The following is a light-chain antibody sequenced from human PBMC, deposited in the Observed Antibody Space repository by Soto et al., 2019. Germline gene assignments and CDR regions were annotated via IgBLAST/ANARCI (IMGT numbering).Light chain of an antibody. J-gene: IGKJ1*01. Sequence: DIKMTQSPSSLSASVGDRVTITCRASQSISSYLNWYQQKPGKAPKLLIYAASNMQSGIPSRFSGSGSGNDFTLTISSLQPEDFATYYCQQSYSTPRTFRQGTKVEIK. CDR3: QQSYSTPRT. CDR2: AAS. CDR1: QSISSY. V-gene: IGKV1-39*01.